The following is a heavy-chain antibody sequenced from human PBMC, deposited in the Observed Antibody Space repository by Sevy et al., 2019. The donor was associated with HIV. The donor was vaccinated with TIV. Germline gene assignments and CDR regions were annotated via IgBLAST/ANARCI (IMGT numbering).Heavy chain of an antibody. V-gene: IGHV3-64D*06. D-gene: IGHD6-13*01. CDR3: VKGDEQQLAYFDY. CDR1: GFTFSSYA. Sequence: GGSLRLSCSASGFTFSSYAMHRVRQAPGKGLEYVSAISSNGGSTYYADSVKGRFTISRDNSKNTLYLQMSSLRAEDTAVYYCVKGDEQQLAYFDYWGQGTLVTVSS. J-gene: IGHJ4*02. CDR2: ISSNGGST.